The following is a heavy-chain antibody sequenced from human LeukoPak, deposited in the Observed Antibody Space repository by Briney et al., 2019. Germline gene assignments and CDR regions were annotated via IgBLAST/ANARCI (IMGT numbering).Heavy chain of an antibody. Sequence: GGSLRLSCEASGFTFSSYAMSWVRQAPGKELEWGSAISGSGDNTYYADSVKGRFIFSRDNSKNTLSLQMNSLRAEGTAVYYCASINSGYDAFDYWGQGTLVTVSS. CDR1: GFTFSSYA. V-gene: IGHV3-23*01. D-gene: IGHD5-12*01. CDR2: ISGSGDNT. CDR3: ASINSGYDAFDY. J-gene: IGHJ4*02.